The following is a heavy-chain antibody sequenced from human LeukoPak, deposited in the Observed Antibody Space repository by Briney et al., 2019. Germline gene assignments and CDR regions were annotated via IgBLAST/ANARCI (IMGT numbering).Heavy chain of an antibody. J-gene: IGHJ3*02. CDR2: IYYSGGT. CDR3: ARVRSGRTNAFDI. Sequence: SETLSLTCTVSGGSISSYYWSWIRQPPGKGLEWIGYIYYSGGTNYNPSLKSRVTISVDTSKNQFSLKLSSVTAADTAVYYCARVRSGRTNAFDIWGQGTMVTVSS. CDR1: GGSISSYY. D-gene: IGHD1-1*01. V-gene: IGHV4-59*01.